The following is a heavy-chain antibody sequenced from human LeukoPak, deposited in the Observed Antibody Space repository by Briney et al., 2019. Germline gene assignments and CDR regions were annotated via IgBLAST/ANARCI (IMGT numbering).Heavy chain of an antibody. D-gene: IGHD2-15*01. CDR2: LNNDGSST. Sequence: PGGSLRLSCAASGFTFSSYWMHWVRRAPGKGLVWVSRLNNDGSSTNYADSVKGRFTISRDNAKNTLYLQMNSLRAEDTAVYYCARIAWDAFDIWGQGTMVTVSS. CDR3: ARIAWDAFDI. CDR1: GFTFSSYW. J-gene: IGHJ3*02. V-gene: IGHV3-74*01.